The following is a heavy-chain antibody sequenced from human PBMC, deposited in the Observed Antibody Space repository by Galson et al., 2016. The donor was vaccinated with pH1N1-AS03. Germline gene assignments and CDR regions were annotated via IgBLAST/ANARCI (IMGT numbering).Heavy chain of an antibody. CDR1: GFTFSDYD. Sequence: SLRLSCAASGFTFSDYDMSRIRQAPGKGLEWVSSISSSSSPIYYADSVKGRFNTSRDNAKNSVYLQMNSLRAEDTAVYYCARVSGGSRLLIFDFWGQGTLVTVSS. V-gene: IGHV3-11*04. D-gene: IGHD3-10*02. CDR2: ISSSSSPI. J-gene: IGHJ4*02. CDR3: ARVSGGSRLLIFDF.